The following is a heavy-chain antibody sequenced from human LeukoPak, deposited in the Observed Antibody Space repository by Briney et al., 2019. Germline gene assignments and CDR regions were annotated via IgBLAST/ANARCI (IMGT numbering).Heavy chain of an antibody. D-gene: IGHD3-16*02. CDR2: INHSGST. Sequence: GSLRLSCAASGFTFSSYGMNWVRQPPGKGLEWIGEINHSGSTNYNPSLKSRVTISVDTSKNQFSLKLSSVTAADTAVYYCARGRGYYDYVWGSYRSPFGYWGQGTLVTVSS. CDR1: GFTFSSYG. V-gene: IGHV4-34*01. CDR3: ARGRGYYDYVWGSYRSPFGY. J-gene: IGHJ4*02.